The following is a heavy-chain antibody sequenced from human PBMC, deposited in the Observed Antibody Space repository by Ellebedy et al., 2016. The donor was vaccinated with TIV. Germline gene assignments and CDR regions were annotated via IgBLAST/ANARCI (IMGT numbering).Heavy chain of an antibody. CDR3: ATPGDDYGGNSGY. CDR2: IHPGDSDT. J-gene: IGHJ4*02. D-gene: IGHD4-23*01. V-gene: IGHV5-51*01. CDR1: GYSFTSYW. Sequence: GESLKISCKGSGYSFTSYWIGWVRQMPGEGLEWMGIIHPGDSDTRYSPSFQGQVTMTRDTSISTAYMELSRLRSDDTAVYYCATPGDDYGGNSGYWGQGTLVTVSS.